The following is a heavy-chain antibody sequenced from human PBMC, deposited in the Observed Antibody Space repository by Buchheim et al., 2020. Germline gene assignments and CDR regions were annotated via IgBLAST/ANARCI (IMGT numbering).Heavy chain of an antibody. CDR2: INHSGST. D-gene: IGHD2-15*01. J-gene: IGHJ4*02. CDR3: ARAYCSGGSCYSVDY. CDR1: GGSFSGYY. V-gene: IGHV4-34*01. Sequence: QVQLQQWGAGLLKPSETLSPTCAVYGGSFSGYYWSWIRQPPGKGLEWIGEINHSGSTNYNPSLKSRVTISVDTSKNQFSLKLSSVTAADTAVYYCARAYCSGGSCYSVDYWGQGTL.